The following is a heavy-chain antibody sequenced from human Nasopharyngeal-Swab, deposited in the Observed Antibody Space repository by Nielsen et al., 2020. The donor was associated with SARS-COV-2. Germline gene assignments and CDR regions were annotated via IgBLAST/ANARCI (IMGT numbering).Heavy chain of an antibody. CDR3: AKPDKGTHDY. CDR2: ISGSGGST. V-gene: IGHV3-23*01. J-gene: IGHJ4*02. CDR1: GFTFSSYA. D-gene: IGHD1-1*01. Sequence: GEPLKISCAASGFTFSSYAMSWVRQAPGKGLERVSAISGSGGSTYYADSVKGRFTISRDNSKNTLYLQMNSLRAEDTAVYYCAKPDKGTHDYWGQGTLVTVSS.